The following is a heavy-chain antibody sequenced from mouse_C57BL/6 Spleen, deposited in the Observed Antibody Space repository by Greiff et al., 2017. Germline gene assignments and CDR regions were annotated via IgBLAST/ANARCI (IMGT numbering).Heavy chain of an antibody. CDR3: ARSFDGYYPARFAY. CDR1: GYTFTSYW. J-gene: IGHJ3*01. CDR2: IDPSDSYT. Sequence: QVQLQQPGAELVKPGASVKLSCKASGYTFTSYWMQWVKQRPGQGLEWIGEIDPSDSYTNYNQKFKGKATLTVDTSSSTAYMQLSSLTSEDSAVYYCARSFDGYYPARFAYWGQGTLVTVSA. D-gene: IGHD2-3*01. V-gene: IGHV1-50*01.